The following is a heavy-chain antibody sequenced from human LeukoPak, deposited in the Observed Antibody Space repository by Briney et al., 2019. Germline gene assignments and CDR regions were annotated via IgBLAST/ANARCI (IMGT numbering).Heavy chain of an antibody. V-gene: IGHV3-23*01. CDR1: GFTFSSYA. CDR3: SKDLGGWYKTFDC. CDR2: ISGSGGST. Sequence: GGSLRLSCAASGFTFSSYAMSWVRQAPGKELEWVSAISGSGGSTYYADSVKGRFTISRDNSKNTLYLQMNSLRAEDTAAYYYSKDLGGWYKTFDCWGQGTLVTVSS. D-gene: IGHD6-19*01. J-gene: IGHJ4*02.